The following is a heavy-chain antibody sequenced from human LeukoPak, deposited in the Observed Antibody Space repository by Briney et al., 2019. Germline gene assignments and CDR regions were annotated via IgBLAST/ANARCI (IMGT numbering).Heavy chain of an antibody. CDR3: ARRSGYYGSGSYWWFDP. V-gene: IGHV4-34*01. CDR2: INHSGST. Sequence: SETLSLTCAVYGGSFSGYYWSWIRQPPGKGLEWIGEINHSGSTNYYPSLKSRVTISVDTSKNQFSLKLSSVTAADTAVYYCARRSGYYGSGSYWWFDPWGQGTLVTVSS. J-gene: IGHJ5*02. CDR1: GGSFSGYY. D-gene: IGHD3-10*01.